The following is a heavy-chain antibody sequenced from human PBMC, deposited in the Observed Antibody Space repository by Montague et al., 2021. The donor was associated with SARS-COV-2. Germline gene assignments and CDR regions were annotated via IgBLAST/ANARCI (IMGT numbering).Heavy chain of an antibody. CDR2: INSDGSST. CDR3: ARDIVAPYYFDY. V-gene: IGHV3-74*01. Sequence: SLRLSCAAPGFTFSSYWMHWVRQAPGKGLVWVSRINSDGSSTSYADSVKGRFTISRDNAKNTLYLRMNSLRAEDTAVYYCARDIVAPYYFDYWGQGTLVTVSS. J-gene: IGHJ4*02. D-gene: IGHD5-12*01. CDR1: GFTFSSYW.